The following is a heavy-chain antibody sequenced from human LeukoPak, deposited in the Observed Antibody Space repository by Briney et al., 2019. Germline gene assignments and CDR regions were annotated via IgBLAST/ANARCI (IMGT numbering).Heavy chain of an antibody. CDR3: ARPHYDSSGYFPYYFDY. V-gene: IGHV1-69*13. CDR2: IIPIFGTA. CDR1: GGTFSSYA. D-gene: IGHD3-22*01. Sequence: SVKVSCKASGGTFSSYAISWVRLAPGQGLECMGGIIPIFGTANYAQKFQGRVTITADESTSTAYMELSSLRSEDTAVYYCARPHYDSSGYFPYYFDYWGQGTLVTVSS. J-gene: IGHJ4*02.